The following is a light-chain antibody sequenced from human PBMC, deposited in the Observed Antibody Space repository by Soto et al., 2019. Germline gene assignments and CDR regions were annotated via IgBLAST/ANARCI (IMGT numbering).Light chain of an antibody. CDR3: AAWDDSLNEYV. CDR1: SSNIGRNS. J-gene: IGLJ7*01. Sequence: QSVLTQAPSVSGTPGQRVTITCSGSSSNIGRNSVNWYQHLPGTAPKLLTHGNNHRPSGVPDRFSGSKSGTSASLAISGLQDEDEADYCFAAWDDSLNEYVFG. CDR2: GNN. V-gene: IGLV1-44*01.